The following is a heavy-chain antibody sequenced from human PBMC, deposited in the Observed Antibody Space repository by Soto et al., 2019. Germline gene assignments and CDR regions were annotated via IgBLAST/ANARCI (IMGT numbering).Heavy chain of an antibody. CDR1: GYSFIGYA. CDR2: ISVDGGNT. D-gene: IGHD3-3*01. J-gene: IGHJ4*02. V-gene: IGHV1-18*01. Sequence: QVQLVQSGGEVKNPGASVKVSCKASGYSFIGYAISWVRQAPGQGLVWVGWISVDGGNTKYKEEVQDRLTMTADTSTNTAYLELKNLRSDDTAVYYCARVDDFSSGEECCYFDHWGQGTLVTVPS. CDR3: ARVDDFSSGEECCYFDH.